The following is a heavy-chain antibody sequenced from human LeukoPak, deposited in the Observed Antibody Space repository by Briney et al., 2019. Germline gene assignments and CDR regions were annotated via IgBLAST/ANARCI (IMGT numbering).Heavy chain of an antibody. CDR3: ARGPDYFDC. V-gene: IGHV3-66*01. J-gene: IGHJ4*02. CDR1: GFSVSNNY. CDR2: IYSGGST. Sequence: AGGSLRLSCAASGFSVSNNYMDWVRQAPGKGLEWVSVIYSGGSTFYADSVKGRFTISRDNSKNTLYLQMNGLRAEDTAVYYCARGPDYFDCRGQGTLVTVSS.